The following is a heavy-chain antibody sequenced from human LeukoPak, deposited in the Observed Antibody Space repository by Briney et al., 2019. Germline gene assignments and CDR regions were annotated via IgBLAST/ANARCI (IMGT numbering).Heavy chain of an antibody. CDR2: ISSSSSYI. Sequence: KPGGSLRLSCAASGFTFSSYSMNWVRQAPGKGLEWVSSISSSSSYIYYADSVKGRFTISRDNAKNSLCLQMNSLRAEDTAVYYCAGSRGQWELLQINNWFDPWGQGTLVTVSS. CDR3: AGSRGQWELLQINNWFDP. J-gene: IGHJ5*02. V-gene: IGHV3-21*01. CDR1: GFTFSSYS. D-gene: IGHD1-26*01.